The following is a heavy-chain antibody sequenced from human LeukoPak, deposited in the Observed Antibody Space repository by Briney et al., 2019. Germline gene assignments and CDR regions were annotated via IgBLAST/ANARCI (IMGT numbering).Heavy chain of an antibody. D-gene: IGHD6-19*01. CDR1: GGTFSSYA. V-gene: IGHV1-69*01. Sequence: SVKVSCKASGGTFSSYAISWVRQAPGQGLEWMGGIIPIFGTANYAQKFQGRVTITADESTSTAYMELSSLRSEDTAVYYCARDIAGAGTFDYWGQGTLVTVSS. J-gene: IGHJ4*02. CDR2: IIPIFGTA. CDR3: ARDIAGAGTFDY.